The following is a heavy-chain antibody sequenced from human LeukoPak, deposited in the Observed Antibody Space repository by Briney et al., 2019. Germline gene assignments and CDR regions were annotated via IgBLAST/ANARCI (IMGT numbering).Heavy chain of an antibody. Sequence: ASVKVSCKAFGYTFTSYCISWVRQAPGQGLEWMVWISGYNGDTNYAHKLHRRITMTTDPSTSTAYKELAILTSDDTAVYYCTREGNVLPSDYWGQGTLVTVSS. D-gene: IGHD3-10*01. CDR2: ISGYNGDT. CDR1: GYTFTSYC. J-gene: IGHJ4*02. CDR3: TREGNVLPSDY. V-gene: IGHV1-18*01.